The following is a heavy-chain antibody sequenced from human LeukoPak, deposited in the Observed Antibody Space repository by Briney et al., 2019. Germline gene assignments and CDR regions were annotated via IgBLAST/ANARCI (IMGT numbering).Heavy chain of an antibody. CDR3: AREETAQSIQDAFDI. Sequence: GSLRLSCAASGFTFSSYSMNWVRQAPGKGLEWIGSIYYSGSTYYNPSLKSRVTISVDTSKNQFSLKLSSVTAADTAVYYCAREETAQSIQDAFDIWGQGTMVTVSS. CDR1: GFTFSSYS. V-gene: IGHV4-39*07. J-gene: IGHJ3*02. CDR2: IYYSGST. D-gene: IGHD1-1*01.